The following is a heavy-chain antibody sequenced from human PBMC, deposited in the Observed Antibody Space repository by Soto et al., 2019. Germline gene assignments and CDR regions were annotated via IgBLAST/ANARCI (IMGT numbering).Heavy chain of an antibody. CDR3: ARFPVLSSGWYYDWFDP. Sequence: PSETLSLTCTVSGGSISSYYWSWIRQPPGKGLEWIGYIYYSGSTNYNPSLKSRVTISVDTSKNQFSLKLSSVTAADTAVYYCARFPVLSSGWYYDWFDPWGQGTLVTVSS. J-gene: IGHJ5*02. CDR1: GGSISSYY. D-gene: IGHD6-19*01. CDR2: IYYSGST. V-gene: IGHV4-59*08.